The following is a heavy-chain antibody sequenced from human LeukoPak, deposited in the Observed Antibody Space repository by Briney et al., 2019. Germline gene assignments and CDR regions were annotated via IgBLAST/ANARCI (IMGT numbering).Heavy chain of an antibody. CDR1: GFTFSDYY. D-gene: IGHD3-10*01. CDR3: ARRGSGSYLTCAFDI. Sequence: PGGSLRLSCAASGFTFSDYYMSWIRQAPGKGLEWVSYISSSGSTTYYADSVKGRFTISRDNAKNSLYLQMNSLRAEDTAVYYCARRGSGSYLTCAFDIWGQGTMVTVSS. CDR2: ISSSGSTT. V-gene: IGHV3-11*04. J-gene: IGHJ3*02.